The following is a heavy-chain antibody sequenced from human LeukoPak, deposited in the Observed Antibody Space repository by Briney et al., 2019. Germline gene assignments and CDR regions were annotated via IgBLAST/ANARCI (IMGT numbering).Heavy chain of an antibody. Sequence: SETLSLTCTVSGGSIGTTNYYWGWLRQPPGKGLEWIGSIYYSETTYGNPSLESRVTISIETSKNQFSLSLSSVTAADTAVYYCARQRADYFYYYVDVWGKGTTVTVS. V-gene: IGHV4-39*01. CDR2: IYYSETT. D-gene: IGHD3-9*01. J-gene: IGHJ6*03. CDR3: ARQRADYFYYYVDV. CDR1: GGSIGTTNYY.